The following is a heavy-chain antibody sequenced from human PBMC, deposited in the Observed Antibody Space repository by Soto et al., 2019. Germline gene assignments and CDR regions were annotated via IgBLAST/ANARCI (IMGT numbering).Heavy chain of an antibody. CDR2: ISAYNGNR. Sequence: QVQLVQSGAEVKNPGASVKVSCKASGYTFFNYGITWVRQAPGQVLEWMGWISAYNGNRNYAQKFQGRVTMTTDTSTSTAYMELRTLRSDDTAVYYCARSPIAATGSLDYWGQGTLVTVSS. CDR3: ARSPIAATGSLDY. D-gene: IGHD6-6*01. J-gene: IGHJ4*02. V-gene: IGHV1-18*01. CDR1: GYTFFNYG.